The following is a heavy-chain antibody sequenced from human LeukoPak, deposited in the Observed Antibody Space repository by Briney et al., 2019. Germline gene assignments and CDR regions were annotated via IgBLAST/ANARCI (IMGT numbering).Heavy chain of an antibody. CDR1: GGSFSGYY. CDR3: ARRGIGAAGTGYGYYYYYYYMDV. CDR2: INHSGST. V-gene: IGHV4-34*01. D-gene: IGHD6-13*01. J-gene: IGHJ6*03. Sequence: PSETLSLTCAVYGGSFSGYYWSWIRQPPGKGLEWIGEINHSGSTNYNPSLKSRVTISVDTSKNQFSLKLSSVTAADTAVYYCARRGIGAAGTGYGYYYYYYYMDVWGKGTTVTVSS.